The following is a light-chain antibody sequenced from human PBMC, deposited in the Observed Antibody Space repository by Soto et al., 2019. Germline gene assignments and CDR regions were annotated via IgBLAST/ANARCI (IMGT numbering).Light chain of an antibody. Sequence: EIVLTHAPGTLSLSQGKRATLSCRASQSLSTTDLVWYQHKSGQSPRLVIHGTFSTASGIPARYSGSGSGTDFTLTISRLEPEDSAVYYCQQYGSLPYTCCRGTRLE. V-gene: IGKV3-20*01. CDR1: QSLSTTD. CDR2: GTF. CDR3: QQYGSLPYT. J-gene: IGKJ5*01.